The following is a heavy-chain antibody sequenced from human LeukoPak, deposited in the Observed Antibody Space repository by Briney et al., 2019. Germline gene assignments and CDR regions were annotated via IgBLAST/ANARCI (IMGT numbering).Heavy chain of an antibody. CDR2: INPNSGGT. D-gene: IGHD1-1*01. CDR3: AREGAGRNDY. CDR1: GYTLTGYY. V-gene: IGHV1-2*02. Sequence: ASVKVSCKASGYTLTGYYMHWVRQAPGQGLEWMGWINPNSGGTNYAQKFQGRVIMTRDTSINTAYMELSRLESDDSAVYYCAREGAGRNDYWGQGTLVTVSS. J-gene: IGHJ4*02.